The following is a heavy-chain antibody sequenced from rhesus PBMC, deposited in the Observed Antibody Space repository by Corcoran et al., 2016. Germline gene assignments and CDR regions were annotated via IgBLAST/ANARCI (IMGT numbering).Heavy chain of an antibody. V-gene: IGHV4-173*01. J-gene: IGHJ4*01. D-gene: IGHD1-44*02. CDR2: ISGRGGST. Sequence: QLQLQESGPGLVKPSETLSLTCAVSGGSISSKYWSWIRPPPVKGLEWIGRISGRGGSTDYNHSLKSRGTVSVEKSKNQLSLKLSSGTTADTAVYYCARERSGSYLYCDYWCQGVLVTVSS. CDR1: GGSISSKY. CDR3: ARERSGSYLYCDY.